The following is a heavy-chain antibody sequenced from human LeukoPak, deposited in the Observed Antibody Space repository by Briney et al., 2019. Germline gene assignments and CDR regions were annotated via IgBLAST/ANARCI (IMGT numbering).Heavy chain of an antibody. Sequence: ASVKVSCKASGYTVTSYYMHWVRQAPGQGLEWMAILNPSGGSSSYAQKFQGRATLTRATSTSTVYMELSSLRSEDTAVYYCARGPGGATFEYYYYGMDVWGQGTTVTVSS. CDR2: LNPSGGSS. V-gene: IGHV1-46*01. J-gene: IGHJ6*02. CDR1: GYTVTSYY. D-gene: IGHD1-26*01. CDR3: ARGPGGATFEYYYYGMDV.